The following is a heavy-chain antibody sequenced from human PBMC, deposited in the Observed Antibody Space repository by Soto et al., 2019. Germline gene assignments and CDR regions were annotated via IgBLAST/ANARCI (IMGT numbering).Heavy chain of an antibody. CDR2: IWYDGSNK. V-gene: IGHV3-33*01. CDR1: GFTFSSYG. Sequence: PGGSLRLSCAASGFTFSSYGMHWVRQAPGKGLEWVAVIWYDGSNKYYADSVKGRFTISRDNSKNTLYLQMNSLRAEDTAVYYCARDIPRKGVATPYNWFDPWGQGTLVTVSS. D-gene: IGHD5-12*01. CDR3: ARDIPRKGVATPYNWFDP. J-gene: IGHJ5*02.